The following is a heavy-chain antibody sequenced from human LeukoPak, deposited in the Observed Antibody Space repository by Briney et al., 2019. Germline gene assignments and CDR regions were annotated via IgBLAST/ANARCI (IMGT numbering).Heavy chain of an antibody. J-gene: IGHJ4*02. CDR3: ARDGEMATIPGGY. D-gene: IGHD5-24*01. CDR2: INPNSGGT. V-gene: IGHV1-2*02. Sequence: ASVKVSCTASGHIFTVDSIHWVRQAPGQGLEWMGWINPNSGGTNYAQKFQGRVTMTRDTSISTAYMELSRLRSDDTAVYYCARDGEMATIPGGYWGQGTLVTVSS. CDR1: GHIFTVDS.